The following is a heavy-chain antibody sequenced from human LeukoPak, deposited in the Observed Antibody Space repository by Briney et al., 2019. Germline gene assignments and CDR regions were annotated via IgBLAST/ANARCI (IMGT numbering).Heavy chain of an antibody. Sequence: PGGSLRLSCAASGFTFSSYGMHWVRQAPGKGLEWVAVIWHDGSYKYYADSAKGRFVISRDSSKNTLYLQMNSLRAEDTAVYYCARVMGNYGSLDYWGQGTLVTVSS. D-gene: IGHD3-10*01. CDR1: GFTFSSYG. CDR2: IWHDGSYK. CDR3: ARVMGNYGSLDY. V-gene: IGHV3-33*01. J-gene: IGHJ4*02.